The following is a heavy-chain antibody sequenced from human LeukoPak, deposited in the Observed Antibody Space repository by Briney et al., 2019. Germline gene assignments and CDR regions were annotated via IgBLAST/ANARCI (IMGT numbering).Heavy chain of an antibody. CDR1: GFTFSSYW. J-gene: IGHJ4*02. CDR2: IKQDGSEK. CDR3: ARDSPYYSGSYSVDY. D-gene: IGHD1-26*01. Sequence: GGSLRLSCAASGFTFSSYWMSWVRQAPGKGLGWVANIKQDGSEKYYVDSVKGRFTISRDNAKNSLYLQMNSLRAEDTAVYYCARDSPYYSGSYSVDYWGQGTLVTVSS. V-gene: IGHV3-7*01.